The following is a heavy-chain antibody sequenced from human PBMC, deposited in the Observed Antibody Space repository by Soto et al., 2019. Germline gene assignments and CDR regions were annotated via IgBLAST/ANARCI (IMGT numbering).Heavy chain of an antibody. J-gene: IGHJ4*01. CDR2: ISSSSTYI. D-gene: IGHD3-22*01. Sequence: GGSLRLSCAASGFTFSDYYMSWVRQAPGEGLEWLSYISSSSTYINYADSVKGRFTISRDNAKNSLYLQMNSLRAEDTAVYYCARYASSGYYIDYWGQGTVVTVSS. CDR1: GFTFSDYY. V-gene: IGHV3-11*06. CDR3: ARYASSGYYIDY.